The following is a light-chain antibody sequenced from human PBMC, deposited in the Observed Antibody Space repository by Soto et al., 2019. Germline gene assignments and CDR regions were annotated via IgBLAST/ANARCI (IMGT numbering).Light chain of an antibody. CDR1: SSNIGNNY. Sequence: QSVLTQPPSVSAAPGQKVSISCSGSSSNIGNNYVSWYQHLPGTAPRLLIYDNDKRPSGIPDRFSGSKSGTSATLGITGLQTGDEADYYCVTSQSSLSPVVFGGGTKVTVL. V-gene: IGLV1-51*01. J-gene: IGLJ2*01. CDR3: VTSQSSLSPVV. CDR2: DND.